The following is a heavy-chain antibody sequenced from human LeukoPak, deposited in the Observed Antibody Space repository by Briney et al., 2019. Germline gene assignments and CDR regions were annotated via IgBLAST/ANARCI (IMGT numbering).Heavy chain of an antibody. CDR3: ARWDSSWYDPDNWFDP. J-gene: IGHJ5*02. V-gene: IGHV4-34*01. CDR1: GGSFSGYY. CDR2: INHSGST. Sequence: SETLSLTCAVYGGSFSGYYWSWICQPPGKGLEWIGEINHSGSTNYNPSLKSRVTISVDTSKNQFSLKLSSVTAADTAVYYCARWDSSWYDPDNWFDPWGQGTLVTVSS. D-gene: IGHD6-13*01.